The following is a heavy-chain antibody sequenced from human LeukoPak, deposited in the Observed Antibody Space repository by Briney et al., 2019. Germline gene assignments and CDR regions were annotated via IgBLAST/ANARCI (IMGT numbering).Heavy chain of an antibody. CDR1: GSIFTSYW. D-gene: IGHD5-12*01. J-gene: IGHJ4*02. V-gene: IGHV5-51*01. CDR3: ARLSGYDYRFEYFDY. Sequence: GESLQISCQGSGSIFTSYWIGWVRQLPGKGLEWMGIIYPGDSDTRYSPSLQGQVTISADKSISTAYLQWSSLKASDTAMYYCARLSGYDYRFEYFDYWGQGTLVTVSS. CDR2: IYPGDSDT.